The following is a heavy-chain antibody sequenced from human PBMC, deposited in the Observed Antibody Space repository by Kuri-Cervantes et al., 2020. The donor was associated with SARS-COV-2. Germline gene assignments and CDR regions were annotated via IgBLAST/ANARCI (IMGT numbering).Heavy chain of an antibody. V-gene: IGHV4-59*01. Sequence: GSLRLSCTVSGGSISSYYWSWIRQPPGKGLEWIGYIYYSGSTNYNPPLKSRVTISVDTSKNQFSLKLSSVTAADTAVYYCARVGLGYGDYVWYYYYYMDVWGKGTTVTVSS. CDR1: GGSISSYY. J-gene: IGHJ6*03. CDR2: IYYSGST. CDR3: ARVGLGYGDYVWYYYYYMDV. D-gene: IGHD4-17*01.